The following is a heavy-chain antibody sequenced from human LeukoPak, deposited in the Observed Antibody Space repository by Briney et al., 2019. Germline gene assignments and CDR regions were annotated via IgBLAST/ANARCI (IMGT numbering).Heavy chain of an antibody. CDR1: GYYINSGYY. CDR3: ARQGRGGSGWLSFDY. V-gene: IGHV4-38-2*01. D-gene: IGHD6-19*01. J-gene: IGHJ4*02. CDR2: VYHSGST. Sequence: SETLSLTCAVSGYYINSGYYWDWIRPPPGKGLEWIGNVYHSGSTYYNPSLKSRVTISVDMSKNHFFLELTSVTAADTAVYYCARQGRGGSGWLSFDYWGQGILVTVSS.